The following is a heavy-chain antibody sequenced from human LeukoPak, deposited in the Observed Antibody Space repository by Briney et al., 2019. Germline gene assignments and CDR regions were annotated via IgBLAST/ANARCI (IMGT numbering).Heavy chain of an antibody. CDR3: ARGHLVGPRYCSSTSCYPPHPYGMDV. CDR2: INHSGST. D-gene: IGHD2-2*01. Sequence: PSETLSLTCAVYGGSFSGYYWSWIRQPPEKGLEWIGEINHSGSTNYNPSLKSRVTISVDTSKNQFSLKLSSVTAADTAVYYCARGHLVGPRYCSSTSCYPPHPYGMDVWGQGTTVTVSS. CDR1: GGSFSGYY. V-gene: IGHV4-34*01. J-gene: IGHJ6*02.